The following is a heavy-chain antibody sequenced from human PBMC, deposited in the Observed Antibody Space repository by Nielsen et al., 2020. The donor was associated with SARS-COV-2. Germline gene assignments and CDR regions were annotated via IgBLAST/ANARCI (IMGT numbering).Heavy chain of an antibody. J-gene: IGHJ6*02. CDR3: STRGVAAVGTYYYYYGMDV. D-gene: IGHD6-13*01. CDR1: GFTFSNPW. CDR2: IKSKVDGETT. Sequence: GGSLRLSCAASGFTFSNPWMNWVRQAPGKGLEWVGRIKSKVDGETTAYAAPVQGRFTISRDDSEMTLYLQMDSLEIEDTGVYYCSTRGVAAVGTYYYYYGMDVWGQGTTVAVSS. V-gene: IGHV3-15*01.